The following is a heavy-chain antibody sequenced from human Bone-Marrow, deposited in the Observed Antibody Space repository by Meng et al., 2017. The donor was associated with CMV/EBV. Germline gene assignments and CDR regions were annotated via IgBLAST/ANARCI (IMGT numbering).Heavy chain of an antibody. CDR1: GGTFSSYT. J-gene: IGHJ5*02. Sequence: SVKVSCKASGGTFSSYTINWVRQAPGQGLEWMGRIIPILGIANYAQKFQGRVTITTDESTSTAYMELSSLRSEDTAVYYCARGAAAGRHWFDPWGQGTLVTVSS. CDR2: IIPILGIA. V-gene: IGHV1-69*16. CDR3: ARGAAAGRHWFDP. D-gene: IGHD6-13*01.